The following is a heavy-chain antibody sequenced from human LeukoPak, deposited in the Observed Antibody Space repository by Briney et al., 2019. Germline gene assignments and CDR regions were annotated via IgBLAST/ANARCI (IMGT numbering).Heavy chain of an antibody. CDR1: GGSISSYY. Sequence: SETLSLTCTVSGGSISSYYWSSVRQPAGKGLEWIGRIYTSGSTNYNPSLKSRVTMSVDTSKNQFSLKLSSVTAADTAVYYCAAGLYSTHGSADYWGQGTLVTVSS. D-gene: IGHD3-3*01. V-gene: IGHV4-4*07. CDR2: IYTSGST. CDR3: AAGLYSTHGSADY. J-gene: IGHJ4*02.